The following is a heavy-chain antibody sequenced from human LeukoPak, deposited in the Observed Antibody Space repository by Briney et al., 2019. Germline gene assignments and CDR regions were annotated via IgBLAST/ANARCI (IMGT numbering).Heavy chain of an antibody. CDR1: GGSISSSSYY. J-gene: IGHJ4*02. D-gene: IGHD3-10*01. V-gene: IGHV4-39*07. CDR2: IYYSGST. CDR3: ARYYGSGSFPYN. Sequence: SETLSLTCTVSGGSISSSSYYWGWIRQPPGKGLEWIGSIYYSGSTYYNPSLKSRVTISVDTSKNQFSLKLSSVPAADTAVYYCARYYGSGSFPYNWSQGTLVTVSS.